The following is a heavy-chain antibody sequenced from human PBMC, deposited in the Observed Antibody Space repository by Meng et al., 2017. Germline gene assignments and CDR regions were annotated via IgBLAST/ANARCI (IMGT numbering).Heavy chain of an antibody. V-gene: IGHV4-34*01. CDR3: ARASPYDRGGYFDY. CDR2: NNYSGST. Sequence: VHATEVGAGCLSHSWTRSLTCAEYGGSLSGYSWSWIRQPPGKGLEWIGENNYSGSTNYNPSLKSRVTRSVDTSKNQFSLKLSSVTAADTAVYYCARASPYDRGGYFDYWGQGTLVTVSS. J-gene: IGHJ4*02. D-gene: IGHD3-22*01. CDR1: GGSLSGYS.